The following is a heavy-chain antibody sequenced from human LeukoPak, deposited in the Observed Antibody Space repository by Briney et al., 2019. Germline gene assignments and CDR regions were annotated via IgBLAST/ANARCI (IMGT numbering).Heavy chain of an antibody. CDR2: ISYDGSNK. J-gene: IGHJ1*01. V-gene: IGHV3-30*18. CDR1: GLTFSSYG. Sequence: GRSLRLSCAASGLTFSSYGMHWVRQAPGKGLEWVAVISYDGSNKYYADSVKGRFTISRDNSKNTLYLQMNSLRAEDTAVYYCAKDRSAGRWLRGDFQHWGQGTLVTVSS. D-gene: IGHD5-24*01. CDR3: AKDRSAGRWLRGDFQH.